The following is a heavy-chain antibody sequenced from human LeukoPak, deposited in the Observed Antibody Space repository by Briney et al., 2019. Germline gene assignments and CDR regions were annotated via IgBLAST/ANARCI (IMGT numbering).Heavy chain of an antibody. CDR2: LSESGGSA. J-gene: IGHJ4*02. CDR1: GFTFSSYA. V-gene: IGHV3-23*01. Sequence: GGSLRLSCAASGFTFSSYAMSWVRQAPGKGLEWVSALSESGGSAYYADSVKGRFTISRDNSKNTLYLQMNSLRAEDTAVYYCAKGRYESSGFNWAAWGQGTLVTVSS. CDR3: AKGRYESSGFNWAA. D-gene: IGHD3-22*01.